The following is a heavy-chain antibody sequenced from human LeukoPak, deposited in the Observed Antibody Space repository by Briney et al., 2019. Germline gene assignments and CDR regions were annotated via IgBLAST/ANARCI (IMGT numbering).Heavy chain of an antibody. D-gene: IGHD3-22*01. V-gene: IGHV4-34*01. Sequence: PSETLSLTCAVYGGSFSGYYWSWIRQPPGKGLEWIGEINHSGSTNYNPSLKSRVTISVDTSKNQFSLKLSSVTAADTAVYYCASLSMIVVPEYYFDYWGQGTLVTASS. CDR1: GGSFSGYY. CDR2: INHSGST. J-gene: IGHJ4*02. CDR3: ASLSMIVVPEYYFDY.